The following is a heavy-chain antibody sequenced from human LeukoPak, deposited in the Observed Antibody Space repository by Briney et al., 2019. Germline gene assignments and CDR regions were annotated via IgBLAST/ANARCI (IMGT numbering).Heavy chain of an antibody. Sequence: GGSLRLSCAASGFTFSSYGMHWVRQAPGKGLEWVAVISYDGSNKYYPDSVKGRFTISRDNSKNTLYLQMNSLRAEDTAVYYCAKEGYYGSGSFPDYWGRGTLVTVSS. CDR3: AKEGYYGSGSFPDY. V-gene: IGHV3-30*18. J-gene: IGHJ4*02. D-gene: IGHD3-10*01. CDR1: GFTFSSYG. CDR2: ISYDGSNK.